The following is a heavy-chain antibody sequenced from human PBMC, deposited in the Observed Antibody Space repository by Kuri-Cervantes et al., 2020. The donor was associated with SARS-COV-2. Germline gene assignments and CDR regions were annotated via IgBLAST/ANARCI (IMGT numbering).Heavy chain of an antibody. J-gene: IGHJ4*02. CDR1: GFTFSSYS. CDR2: IRNEGSEA. V-gene: IGHV3-30*02. CDR3: SRDWGAGLLDLRSPDRIVY. Sequence: GESLKISCAASGFTFSSYSMNWVRQATGKGLEWVAFIRNEGSEAHYGAFVKGRFTISRDNAKNSLSLQMNNPRAADTAVYYCSRDWGAGLLDLRSPDRIVYWGQGTQVTVSS. D-gene: IGHD1-7*01.